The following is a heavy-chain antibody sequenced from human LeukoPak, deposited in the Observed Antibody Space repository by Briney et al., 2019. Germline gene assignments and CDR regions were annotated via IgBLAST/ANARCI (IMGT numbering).Heavy chain of an antibody. D-gene: IGHD6-19*01. V-gene: IGHV4-59*01. CDR2: IYYSGST. Sequence: PSETLSLTCTVSGGSISSYYWSWIRQPPGKGLEWIGYIYYSGSTNYNPSLKSRVTISVDTSKNQFSLKLSSVTAADTAVYYCARDNAGWIAVAGPFWGQGTLVTVSS. CDR3: ARDNAGWIAVAGPF. J-gene: IGHJ4*02. CDR1: GGSISSYY.